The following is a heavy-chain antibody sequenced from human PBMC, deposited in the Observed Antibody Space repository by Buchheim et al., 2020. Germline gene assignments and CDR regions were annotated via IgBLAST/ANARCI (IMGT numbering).Heavy chain of an antibody. CDR3: TTDYYYDSSGYPYYFDY. CDR2: IKSKTDGGTT. Sequence: EVQLVESGGGLVKLGGSLRLSCAASGFTFSNAWMSWVRQAPGKGLEWVGRIKSKTDGGTTDYAAPVKGRFTISRDDSKNTLYLQMNSLKTEDTAVYYCTTDYYYDSSGYPYYFDYWGQGTL. V-gene: IGHV3-15*01. D-gene: IGHD3-22*01. J-gene: IGHJ4*02. CDR1: GFTFSNAW.